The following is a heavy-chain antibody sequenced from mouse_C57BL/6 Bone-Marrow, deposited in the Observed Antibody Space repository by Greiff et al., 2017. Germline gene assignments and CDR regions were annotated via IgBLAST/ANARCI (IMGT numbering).Heavy chain of an antibody. CDR2: ISSGGDYI. CDR3: TRGPKAGFAY. CDR1: GFTFSSYA. Sequence: EVKLVESGEGLVKPGGSLKLSCAASGFTFSSYAMSWVRQTPEKRLEWVAYISSGGDYIYYADTVKGRFTISRDNARNTLYLQMSSLKSEDTAMYYCTRGPKAGFAYWGQGTLVTVSA. J-gene: IGHJ3*01. V-gene: IGHV5-9-1*02.